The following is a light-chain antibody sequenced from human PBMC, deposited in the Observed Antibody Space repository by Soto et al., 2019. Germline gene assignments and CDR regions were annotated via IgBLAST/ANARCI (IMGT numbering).Light chain of an antibody. CDR2: GAS. V-gene: IGKV3-20*01. CDR1: QSVSSSY. Sequence: IVLTQSPGTLSLSPGERATLSCRASQSVSSSYLAWYQQKPGQAPRLLIYGASSRATGIPDRFSGSGSGTDFTLTISRLEPEDFAVYYCQQYGSSPLTFGGGTKVHIK. J-gene: IGKJ4*01. CDR3: QQYGSSPLT.